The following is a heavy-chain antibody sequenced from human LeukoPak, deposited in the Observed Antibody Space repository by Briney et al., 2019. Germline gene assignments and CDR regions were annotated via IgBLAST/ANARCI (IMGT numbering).Heavy chain of an antibody. CDR1: GGSISSSSYY. V-gene: IGHV4-39*01. CDR2: IYYSGST. J-gene: IGHJ4*02. CDR3: ARSILSITMIVVVITPFDY. D-gene: IGHD3-22*01. Sequence: PSETLSLTCTVSGGSISSSSYYWGWLRQPPGKGREWIGSIYYSGSTYYDPSLKRRITIAVETSKNLFSLKMSPVVAADTAVYYCARSILSITMIVVVITPFDYWGQGTLVTVSS.